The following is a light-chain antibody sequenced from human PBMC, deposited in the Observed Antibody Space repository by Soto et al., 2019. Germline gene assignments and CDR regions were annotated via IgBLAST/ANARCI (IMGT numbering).Light chain of an antibody. CDR3: QHYNSYPLT. CDR1: QSISSW. CDR2: KAS. J-gene: IGKJ4*01. V-gene: IGKV1-5*03. Sequence: DIQMTQSPSTLSASVGDRVTITCRASQSISSWVAWYQQKPGKAAKVLIYKASSLERGVPARFSGSGSGTEFTLSISSLQPDDSATYYCQHYNSYPLTFGGGTKVEI.